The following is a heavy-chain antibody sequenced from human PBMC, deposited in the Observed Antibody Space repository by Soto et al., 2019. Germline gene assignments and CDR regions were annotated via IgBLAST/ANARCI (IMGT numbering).Heavy chain of an antibody. Sequence: LGESLKISWKVSGYNFYTSWIGWVRQMPGKGLEWMGIIFPADSDTRYSPSFQGPVTLSVDQSISTAFLQWSSLRAPDTAIYYFARYDVVIDEINWFDPWGQGTQVTVSS. CDR1: GYNFYTSW. CDR2: IFPADSDT. V-gene: IGHV5-51*01. CDR3: ARYDVVIDEINWFDP. J-gene: IGHJ5*02. D-gene: IGHD2-21*01.